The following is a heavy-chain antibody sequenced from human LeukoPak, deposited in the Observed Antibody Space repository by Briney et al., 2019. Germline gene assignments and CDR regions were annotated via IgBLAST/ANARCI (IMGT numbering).Heavy chain of an antibody. V-gene: IGHV4-59*01. CDR3: ARTAVAGTILDY. J-gene: IGHJ4*02. D-gene: IGHD6-19*01. CDR2: IYYSGST. Sequence: SETLSLTCTVSGGSISSYYWSWIRQPPGKGLECIGYIYYSGSTNYNPSLKSRVTISVDTSKNQFSLKLSSVTAADTAVYYCARTAVAGTILDYWGQGTLVTVSS. CDR1: GGSISSYY.